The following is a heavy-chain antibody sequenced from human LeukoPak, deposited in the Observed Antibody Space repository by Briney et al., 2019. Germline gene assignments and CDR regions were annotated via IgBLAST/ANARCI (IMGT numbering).Heavy chain of an antibody. D-gene: IGHD3-10*01. J-gene: IGHJ4*02. V-gene: IGHV4-38-2*02. Sequence: PSETLSLTCTVSGYSISSGYYWGWIRQPPGKGLEWIGSIYHSGSTYYNPPLKSRVTISVDTSKNQFSLKLSSVTAADTAVYYCARQEAGSILWFGEFDYWGQGTLVTVSS. CDR2: IYHSGST. CDR3: ARQEAGSILWFGEFDY. CDR1: GYSISSGYY.